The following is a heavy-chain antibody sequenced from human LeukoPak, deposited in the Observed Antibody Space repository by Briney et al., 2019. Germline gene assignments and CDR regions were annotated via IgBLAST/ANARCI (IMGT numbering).Heavy chain of an antibody. CDR3: ARCIVGATRRYFDY. D-gene: IGHD1-26*01. Sequence: GGSLRLSCAASGFTFSDYYMSWIRQAPGKGLEWVSYISSSGSTIYYADSVKGRFTISRDNAKNSLYLQMNSLRAADTAVYYCARCIVGATRRYFDYWGQGTLVTVSS. CDR2: ISSSGSTI. V-gene: IGHV3-11*04. CDR1: GFTFSDYY. J-gene: IGHJ4*02.